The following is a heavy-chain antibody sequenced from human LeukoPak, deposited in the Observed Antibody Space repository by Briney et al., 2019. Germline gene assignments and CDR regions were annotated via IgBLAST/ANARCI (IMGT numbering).Heavy chain of an antibody. V-gene: IGHV4-59*01. J-gene: IGHJ6*02. Sequence: SETLSLTCTVSGGSISSYYWSWIRQPPGKGLEWIGYIYYSGSTNYNPSLKSRVAISVDTSKNQFSLKLSSVTAADTAVYYCARFRPAWYYDSSGYPYGMDVWGQGTTVTVSS. D-gene: IGHD3-22*01. CDR1: GGSISSYY. CDR3: ARFRPAWYYDSSGYPYGMDV. CDR2: IYYSGST.